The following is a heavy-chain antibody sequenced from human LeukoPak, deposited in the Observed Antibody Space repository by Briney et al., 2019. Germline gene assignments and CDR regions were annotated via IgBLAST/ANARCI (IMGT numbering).Heavy chain of an antibody. CDR3: ARENDFWSGYYTRGYFDY. CDR2: ISSSSSYI. V-gene: IGHV3-21*01. D-gene: IGHD3-3*01. Sequence: GALRLSCAASGLTFSSYSMNWVRQAPGKGLEWVPSISSSSSYIYYADSVKGRFTISRDNAKNSLYLQMNSLRAEDTAVYYCARENDFWSGYYTRGYFDYWGQGTLVTASS. CDR1: GLTFSSYS. J-gene: IGHJ4*02.